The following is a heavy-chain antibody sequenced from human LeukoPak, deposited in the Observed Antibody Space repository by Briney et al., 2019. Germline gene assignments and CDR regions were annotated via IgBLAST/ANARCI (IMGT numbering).Heavy chain of an antibody. Sequence: PSETLSLTCTVSGGSISSYYWSWIRQPAGKGLEWIGRIYTSGSTNYNPSLKSRVTISVDTSKNQFSLKLSSVTAADTAVYYCARDTYYDFWSGFALWGQGTLVTVSS. CDR3: ARDTYYDFWSGFAL. CDR1: GGSISSYY. D-gene: IGHD3-3*01. V-gene: IGHV4-4*07. CDR2: IYTSGST. J-gene: IGHJ4*02.